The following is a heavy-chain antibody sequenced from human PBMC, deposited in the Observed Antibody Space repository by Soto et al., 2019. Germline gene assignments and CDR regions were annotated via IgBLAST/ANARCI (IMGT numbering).Heavy chain of an antibody. Sequence: GGSLRLSCAASGFTFSSYAMSWVRQAPGKGLEWVSAISGSGGSTYYADSVKGRFTISRDNSKNTLYLQMNSLRAEDTAVYYCAKDRSFIAAAPNWFDPWGQGTLVTVSS. CDR3: AKDRSFIAAAPNWFDP. CDR1: GFTFSSYA. CDR2: ISGSGGST. D-gene: IGHD6-13*01. J-gene: IGHJ5*02. V-gene: IGHV3-23*01.